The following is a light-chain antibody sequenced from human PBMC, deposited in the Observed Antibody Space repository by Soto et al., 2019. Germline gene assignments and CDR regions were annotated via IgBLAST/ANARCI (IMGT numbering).Light chain of an antibody. Sequence: EIVLTQSPGTLSLSPGETATLSCRASQSVSNSYLAWYQQKPGQAPRLLIYGASTRATGIPDRFSGSGSGTDFTLTISRLEPEDFAVYYCQQSGTSPPVTFGGGTKVDIK. V-gene: IGKV3-20*01. J-gene: IGKJ4*01. CDR1: QSVSNSY. CDR3: QQSGTSPPVT. CDR2: GAS.